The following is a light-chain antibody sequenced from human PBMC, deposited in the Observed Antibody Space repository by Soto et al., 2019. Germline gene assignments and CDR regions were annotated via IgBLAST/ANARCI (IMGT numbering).Light chain of an antibody. CDR3: QKRSNWPLIT. J-gene: IGKJ5*01. V-gene: IGKV3-11*01. CDR2: DAS. CDR1: QSVSSY. Sequence: EIVMTQSPATLSVSPGERATLSCRASQSVSSYLAWYQQKPGQAPRLLIYDASNRATGIPARFSGSGSGTDFTLTISRLEPEDFAVYYCQKRSNWPLITFGQGTRLEIK.